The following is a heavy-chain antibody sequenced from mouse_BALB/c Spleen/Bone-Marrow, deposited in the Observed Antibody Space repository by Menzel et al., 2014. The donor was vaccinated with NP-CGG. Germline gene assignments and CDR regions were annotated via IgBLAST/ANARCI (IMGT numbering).Heavy chain of an antibody. D-gene: IGHD1-1*01. Sequence: EVQGVESGGGLVRPGGSRKLSCAASGFTFSSFGMHWVRQAPEKGLEWVAYISSGSSTVYYADKVMGRFTISRDNPKNTLFLQMTSLRSEDTAMYYCARSGSSSGYFDYWGQGTTLTVSS. CDR2: ISSGSSTV. J-gene: IGHJ2*01. CDR1: GFTFSSFG. V-gene: IGHV5-17*02. CDR3: ARSGSSSGYFDY.